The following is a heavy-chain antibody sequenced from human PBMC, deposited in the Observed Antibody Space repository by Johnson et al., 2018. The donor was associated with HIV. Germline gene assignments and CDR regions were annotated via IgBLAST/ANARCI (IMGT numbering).Heavy chain of an antibody. J-gene: IGHJ3*01. D-gene: IGHD3-22*01. CDR1: GFTFEDYG. CDR3: ARGTNYYDSSAYHVGNAFDF. V-gene: IGHV3-20*04. CDR2: ISWNGGTT. Sequence: QLVESGGGVVRPGGSLRLSCVASGFTFEDYGMNWVRQAPGKGLEWVSDISWNGGTTGYADSVKGRFTISRDHARKSLYLQMSSLRAEDTAFYYCARGTNYYDSSAYHVGNAFDFLGRGTRVTVSS.